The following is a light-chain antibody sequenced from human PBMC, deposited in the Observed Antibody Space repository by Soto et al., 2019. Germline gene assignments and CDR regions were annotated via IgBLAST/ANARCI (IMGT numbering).Light chain of an antibody. CDR3: QQYGSSPST. V-gene: IGKV3-20*01. CDR1: QSVSSNY. J-gene: IGKJ1*01. CDR2: GAS. Sequence: EIVLTQSPGTLSLSPGERATLSCRASQSVSSNYITWYQQKPGQAPRRLIFGASSRATGIPDRFSGSGSGTDFTLTISRLEPEDFAVYYCQQYGSSPSTFGQVTKVEIK.